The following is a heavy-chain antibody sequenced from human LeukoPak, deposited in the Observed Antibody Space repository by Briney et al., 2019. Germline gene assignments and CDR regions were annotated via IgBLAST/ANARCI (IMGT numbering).Heavy chain of an antibody. J-gene: IGHJ6*02. Sequence: GASVKVSCKASGYTFTSHALHWVRQAPGESLEWMAWISGATGNTEYSQKFQARVTITRDTSASTAYMELSSLRSEDTAVYYCAGSIIIVPNTSYYYYYMDVWGQGTTVTVSS. V-gene: IGHV1-3*01. CDR2: ISGATGNT. D-gene: IGHD2/OR15-2a*01. CDR3: AGSIIIVPNTSYYYYYMDV. CDR1: GYTFTSHA.